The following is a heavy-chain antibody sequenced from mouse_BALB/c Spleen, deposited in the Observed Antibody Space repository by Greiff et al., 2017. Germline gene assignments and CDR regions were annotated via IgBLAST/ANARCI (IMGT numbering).Heavy chain of an antibody. V-gene: IGHV2-2*02. D-gene: IGHD2-1*01. CDR3: ARNYYGNYWYFDV. Sequence: QVQLKESGPGLVQPSQSLSITCTVSGFSLTSYGVHWVRQSPGKGLEWLGVIWSGGSTDYNAAFISRLSISKDNSKSQVFFKMNSLQANDTAIYYCARNYYGNYWYFDVWGAGTTVTVSS. J-gene: IGHJ1*01. CDR1: GFSLTSYG. CDR2: IWSGGST.